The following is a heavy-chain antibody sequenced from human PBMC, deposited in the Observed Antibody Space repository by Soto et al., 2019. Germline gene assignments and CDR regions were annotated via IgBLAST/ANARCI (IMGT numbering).Heavy chain of an antibody. CDR2: ISPDGSEK. CDR3: SRSLNS. Sequence: GSLRLSCAASGFTFSSFWMDWVCQAPGKGLEWVANISPDGSEKHYVDSVKGRFTISRDNARNSLYLQMSSLTAEDSALYYCSRSLNSWGQGTRVTVSS. CDR1: GFTFSSFW. J-gene: IGHJ4*02. V-gene: IGHV3-7*01.